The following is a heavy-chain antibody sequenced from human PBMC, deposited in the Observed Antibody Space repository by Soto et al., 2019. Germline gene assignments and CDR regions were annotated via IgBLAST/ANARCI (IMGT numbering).Heavy chain of an antibody. CDR1: GFTFSNHA. D-gene: IGHD3-22*01. Sequence: GRSLRLSCAAFGFTFSNHAMHRIRQAQGKGLEWVAVISYDGSNKYYADSVKGRFTISRDNSKNTLYLQMNSLRAEDTAVYYCARAWYYYDSSGCDYWGQGTLVTVSS. CDR2: ISYDGSNK. CDR3: ARAWYYYDSSGCDY. V-gene: IGHV3-30-3*01. J-gene: IGHJ4*02.